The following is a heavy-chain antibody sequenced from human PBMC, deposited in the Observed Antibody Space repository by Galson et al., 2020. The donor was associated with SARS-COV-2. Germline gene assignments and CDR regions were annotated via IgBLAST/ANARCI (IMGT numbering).Heavy chain of an antibody. CDR3: ARVPTWINLSYFFDY. D-gene: IGHD5-12*01. CDR1: GDSISSGGYS. Sequence: PSETMSLTCTVSGDSISSGGYSWSWIRQVPGKGLEWIGYIYSSGTAYHNPSLDSRVTISVDTSKNQFSLKLSSVTAADTAVYYCARVPTWINLSYFFDYWGQGTLVTVSS. CDR2: IYSSGTA. V-gene: IGHV4-31*03. J-gene: IGHJ4*02.